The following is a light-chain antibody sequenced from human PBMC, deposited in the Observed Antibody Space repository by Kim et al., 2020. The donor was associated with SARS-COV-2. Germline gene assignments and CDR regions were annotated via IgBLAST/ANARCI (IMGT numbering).Light chain of an antibody. CDR1: SGHTRND. J-gene: IGLJ3*02. Sequence: QPVLTQSPSASASLGASVKLTCTLNSGHTRNDITWHQQQPEKGPRYLMKVKSDGTHSKGDGIPDRFSGSSSGAERYLAISSLQSEDEADYYCQTWATGVRSEVFGGGTQLTVL. CDR2: VKSDGTH. V-gene: IGLV4-69*01. CDR3: QTWATGVRSEV.